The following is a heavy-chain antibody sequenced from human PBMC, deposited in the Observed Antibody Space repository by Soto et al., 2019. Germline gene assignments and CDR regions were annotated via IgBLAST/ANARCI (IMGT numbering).Heavy chain of an antibody. Sequence: GGSLRLSCAASGFTFSSYGMHWVRQAPGKGLEWVAVISYDGSNKYYADSVKGRFTISRDNSKNTLYLQMNSLRAEDTAVYYCAIDRGSSSYGGMYVWGQGTTVPVSS. D-gene: IGHD2-2*01. V-gene: IGHV3-30*03. CDR1: GFTFSSYG. CDR2: ISYDGSNK. J-gene: IGHJ6*02. CDR3: AIDRGSSSYGGMYV.